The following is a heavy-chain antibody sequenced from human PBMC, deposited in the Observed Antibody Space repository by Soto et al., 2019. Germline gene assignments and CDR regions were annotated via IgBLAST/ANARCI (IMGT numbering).Heavy chain of an antibody. Sequence: SETLSLTCTVSGGSISSYYWSWIRQPPGKGLEWIGYFYYSGSTNYNPSLKSRVTISVDTSKNQFSLKLSSVTAADTAVYYCASSWDYNWFDPWGQGTLVTVSS. D-gene: IGHD1-26*01. J-gene: IGHJ5*02. CDR2: FYYSGST. CDR3: ASSWDYNWFDP. V-gene: IGHV4-59*08. CDR1: GGSISSYY.